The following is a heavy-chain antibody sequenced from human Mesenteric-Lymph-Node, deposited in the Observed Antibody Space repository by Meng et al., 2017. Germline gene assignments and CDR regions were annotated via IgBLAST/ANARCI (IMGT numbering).Heavy chain of an antibody. CDR1: GGSISSGGYS. J-gene: IGHJ5*02. V-gene: IGHV4-30-2*01. Sequence: QLQLQESGAGMVKPSQTLSLTCAGSGGSISSGGYSWSWIRQPPGKGLEWIGYIYHNGSTYYNPYFKSRVTISLDRSKNQVSLKLNSVTAADTAVYSCARLGPRRFDPWGQGTLVTVSS. D-gene: IGHD7-27*01. CDR2: IYHNGST. CDR3: ARLGPRRFDP.